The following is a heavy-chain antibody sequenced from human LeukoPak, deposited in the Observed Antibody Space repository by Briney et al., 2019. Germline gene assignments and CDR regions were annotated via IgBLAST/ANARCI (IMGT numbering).Heavy chain of an antibody. Sequence: GGSLRLSCAASGFTFSTYWMHWVRQAPGKGLVWVSRIKSDGSTNYADSVKGRFTISRDNAENTLSLQMNSLRPEDTGVYYCARAPSEIGGYYPEYFRHWGQGTLVTVSS. CDR1: GFTFSTYW. J-gene: IGHJ1*01. CDR2: IKSDGST. CDR3: ARAPSEIGGYYPEYFRH. V-gene: IGHV3-74*01. D-gene: IGHD3-22*01.